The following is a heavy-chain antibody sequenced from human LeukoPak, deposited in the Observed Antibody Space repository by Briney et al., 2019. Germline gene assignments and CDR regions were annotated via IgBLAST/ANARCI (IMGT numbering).Heavy chain of an antibody. CDR3: VGGDDIYYMDV. Sequence: WASVKVSCKASGYTFTYRYLYWVRRAPGQALEWMGWITPFNGDTNYAQKFQDRVTITRDRSMRTAYMELSSLRSEDTAIYYCVGGDDIYYMDVWGKGTTVTVSS. J-gene: IGHJ6*03. V-gene: IGHV1-45*02. CDR1: GYTFTYRY. D-gene: IGHD2-21*02. CDR2: ITPFNGDT.